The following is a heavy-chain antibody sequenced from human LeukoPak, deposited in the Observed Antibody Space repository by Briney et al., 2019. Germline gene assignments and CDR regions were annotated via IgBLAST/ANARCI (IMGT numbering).Heavy chain of an antibody. CDR2: IYYSGTT. Sequence: SETLSLTCTVSGGSISNTSYYWGWIRPPPGKGLEWIGSIYYSGTTYYNPSLKSRVTISVDTSKNLFSLKLSSVTAADTAFYYCAREMLNGSGYFDYWGQGTLVTVSS. V-gene: IGHV4-39*07. CDR1: GGSISNTSYY. CDR3: AREMLNGSGYFDY. J-gene: IGHJ4*02. D-gene: IGHD3-3*01.